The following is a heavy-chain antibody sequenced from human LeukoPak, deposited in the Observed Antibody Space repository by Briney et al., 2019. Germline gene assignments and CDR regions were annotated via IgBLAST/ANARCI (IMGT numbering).Heavy chain of an antibody. V-gene: IGHV1-18*01. CDR2: ISSFNDNT. Sequence: ASVKVSCKASGYIFTNYGISWVRQAPGQGLEWMGWISSFNDNTHSAPKLQGRVTMTTDTSTSTAYMELRSLRSDDTAVYYCARDRQWLVHHDAFDIWGQGTMVTVSS. CDR3: ARDRQWLVHHDAFDI. CDR1: GYIFTNYG. J-gene: IGHJ3*02. D-gene: IGHD6-19*01.